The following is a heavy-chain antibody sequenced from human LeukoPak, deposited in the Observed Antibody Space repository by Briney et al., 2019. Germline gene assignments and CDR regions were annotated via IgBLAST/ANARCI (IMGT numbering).Heavy chain of an antibody. CDR1: GGSISISSDY. D-gene: IGHD2/OR15-2a*01. CDR2: IYYSGTT. V-gene: IGHV4-39*01. J-gene: IGHJ4*02. Sequence: SETLSHTCTVSGGSISISSDYWGWIRQPPGKGLEWIVDIYYSGTTNYNPSLKSRVTMSVDTAKNPFSLKLNSATAADTAVYYCARRLSTRSYYLDDWGQGTLVTVSS. CDR3: ARRLSTRSYYLDD.